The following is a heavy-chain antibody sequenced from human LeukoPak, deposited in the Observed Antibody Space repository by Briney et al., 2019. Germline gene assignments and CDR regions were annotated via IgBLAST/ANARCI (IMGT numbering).Heavy chain of an antibody. Sequence: GGSLRLSCAASGFTFSSYDMNWVRQAPGKGLEWVSYISSSGSTIYYADSVKGRFTISRDNAKNSLYLQMNSLRAEDTAVYYCARDRGRHYYGSGSYGVMDVWGQGTTVTVSS. CDR1: GFTFSSYD. V-gene: IGHV3-48*03. CDR3: ARDRGRHYYGSGSYGVMDV. CDR2: ISSSGSTI. J-gene: IGHJ6*02. D-gene: IGHD3-10*01.